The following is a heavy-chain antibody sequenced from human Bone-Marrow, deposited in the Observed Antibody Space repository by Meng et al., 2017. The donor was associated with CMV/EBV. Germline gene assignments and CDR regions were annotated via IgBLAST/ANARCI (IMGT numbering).Heavy chain of an antibody. V-gene: IGHV3-21*01. CDR1: GFTFSTYS. J-gene: IGHJ6*01. CDR3: ARASSSYYYGMDV. D-gene: IGHD6-13*01. Sequence: GGSLRLFCAASGFTFSTYSMNWVRQAPGQGLEWVSSITRTSSYIYYADSEEGRFTLSRDNAKNSLYLQMNSQRAEDTAVYYCARASSSYYYGMDVWGQGTTVTGSS. CDR2: ITRTSSYI.